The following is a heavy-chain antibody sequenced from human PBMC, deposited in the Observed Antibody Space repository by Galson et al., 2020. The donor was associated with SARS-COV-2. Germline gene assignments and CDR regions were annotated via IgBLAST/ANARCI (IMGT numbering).Heavy chain of an antibody. CDR1: GFSLSTSGMC. Sequence: SGPTLVKPTQTLTLTCTFSGFSLSTSGMCVSWIRQPPGKALEWLALIDWDDDKYYSTSLKTRLTISKDTSKIQVLLTMTNMDPVDTATYSCARVACAVWPGARLGGFDAWGQGALVTVCS. D-gene: IGHD1-20*01. CDR2: IDWDDDK. J-gene: IGHJ5*02. V-gene: IGHV2-70*01. CDR3: ARVACAVWPGARLGGFDA.